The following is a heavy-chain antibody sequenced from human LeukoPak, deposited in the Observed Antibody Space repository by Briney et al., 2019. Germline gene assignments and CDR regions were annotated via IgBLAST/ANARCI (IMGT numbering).Heavy chain of an antibody. CDR3: ATHYYDSSGYYDGGPYYYGMDV. Sequence: PGGSLRLSCAASGFTFSSYAMSWVRQAPGKGLEWVSAISGSGGSTYYADSVKGRFTISRDNSKNTLYLQMNSLRAEDTAVYYCATHYYDSSGYYDGGPYYYGMDVWGQGTTVTVSS. CDR2: ISGSGGST. V-gene: IGHV3-23*01. D-gene: IGHD3-22*01. CDR1: GFTFSSYA. J-gene: IGHJ6*02.